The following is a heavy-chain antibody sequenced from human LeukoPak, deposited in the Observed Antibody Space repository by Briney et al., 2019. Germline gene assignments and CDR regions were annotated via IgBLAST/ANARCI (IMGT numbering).Heavy chain of an antibody. V-gene: IGHV1-46*01. CDR2: IIPGGGST. J-gene: IGHJ4*02. CDR1: GYTLTNYY. Sequence: ASVKVSCKTSGYTLTNYYMHWVRQAPGQGLEWMGMIIPGGGSTSYAQKFQGRVTMTRDTSTSTVYMDLSRLRSEDTAVYYCATVRMGDSRDFDNWGQGTLVTVSS. D-gene: IGHD3-22*01. CDR3: ATVRMGDSRDFDN.